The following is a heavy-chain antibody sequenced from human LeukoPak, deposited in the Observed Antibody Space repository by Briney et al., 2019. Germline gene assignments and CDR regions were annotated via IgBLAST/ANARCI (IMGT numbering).Heavy chain of an antibody. J-gene: IGHJ6*03. D-gene: IGHD2-2*01. CDR2: IYYSGST. CDR1: GGSISSYY. CDR3: ARDQICSSTSCYQGASYYYYMDV. V-gene: IGHV4-59*01. Sequence: PSETLSLTCTVSGGSISSYYWSWIRQPPGKGLEWIGYIYYSGSTNYNPSLKSRVTISVDTSKNQFSLKLSSVIAADTAVYYCARDQICSSTSCYQGASYYYYMDVWGKGTTVTVSS.